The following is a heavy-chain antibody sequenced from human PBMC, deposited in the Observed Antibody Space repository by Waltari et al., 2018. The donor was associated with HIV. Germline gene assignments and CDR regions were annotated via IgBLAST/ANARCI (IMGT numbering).Heavy chain of an antibody. CDR2: IKSKMDGGTT. J-gene: IGHJ4*02. CDR1: GFTFSNAW. CDR3: TTAKWELLFDY. V-gene: IGHV3-15*01. Sequence: EVQLVESGGGLVKPGGSLRLSCAASGFTFSNAWRSWVRQAPGKGLEWVGRIKSKMDGGTTDYAAPVKGRFTISRDDSKNTLYLQMNSLKTEDTAVYYCTTAKWELLFDYWGQGTLVTVSS. D-gene: IGHD1-26*01.